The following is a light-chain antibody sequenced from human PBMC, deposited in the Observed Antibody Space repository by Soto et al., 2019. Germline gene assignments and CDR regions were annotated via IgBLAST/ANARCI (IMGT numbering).Light chain of an antibody. V-gene: IGKV1-5*03. CDR2: KAS. CDR1: QSIRSW. Sequence: DIQMTQSPSTLSASVGDRVTITCRASQSIRSWLAWYQQKPGKAPKLLIYKASSLESGGPSRFSGSGSGTEFTLTISTLQPDDFATYYCQQYNNYSRTFGQGTKVEIK. CDR3: QQYNNYSRT. J-gene: IGKJ1*01.